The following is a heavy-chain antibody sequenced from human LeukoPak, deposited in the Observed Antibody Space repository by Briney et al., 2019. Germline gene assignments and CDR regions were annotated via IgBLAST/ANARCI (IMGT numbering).Heavy chain of an antibody. CDR1: GGSISSYY. CDR2: IYYSGST. Sequence: PSETLSLTCTVSGGSISSYYWSWIRQPPGKGLKWIGYIYYSGSTNYNPSLKSRVTISVDTSKNQFSLKLSSVTAADTAVYYCARHGRGIAAAGEEDYFDYWGQGTLVTVSS. CDR3: ARHGRGIAAAGEEDYFDY. V-gene: IGHV4-59*08. D-gene: IGHD6-13*01. J-gene: IGHJ4*02.